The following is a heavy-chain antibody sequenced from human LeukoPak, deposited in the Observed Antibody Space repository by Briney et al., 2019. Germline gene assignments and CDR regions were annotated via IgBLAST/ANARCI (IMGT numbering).Heavy chain of an antibody. CDR3: ARGGLWIYYFDY. CDR1: GYSISSDYY. V-gene: IGHV4-38-2*02. Sequence: SETLSLTCTVSGYSISSDYYWGWIRQPPGKGLEWIGSIDRSGSTYYNASLKSRVTISIDTSKNHFSLKLNSVTAADTAVFYCARGGLWIYYFDYWGQGTLVTVSS. CDR2: IDRSGST. D-gene: IGHD1-1*01. J-gene: IGHJ4*02.